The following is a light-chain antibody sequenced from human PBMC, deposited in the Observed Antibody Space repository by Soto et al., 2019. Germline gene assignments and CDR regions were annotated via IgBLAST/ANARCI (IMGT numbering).Light chain of an antibody. CDR1: INDVGGYNY. Sequence: QSALTQPPSASGSPGQSVTISCAGTINDVGGYNYVSWYQQHPGKVPQLMIYQVTKRHSGVPDRFSAAKSDTTASLTIAGLQAEDEGDYYCMSYAGGNRFGFGTGTKLTVL. V-gene: IGLV2-8*01. CDR2: QVT. J-gene: IGLJ1*01. CDR3: MSYAGGNRFG.